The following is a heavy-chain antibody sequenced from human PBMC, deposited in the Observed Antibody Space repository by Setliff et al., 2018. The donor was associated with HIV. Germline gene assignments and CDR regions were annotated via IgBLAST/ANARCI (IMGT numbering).Heavy chain of an antibody. D-gene: IGHD4-17*01. CDR1: GYTFSSYG. CDR3: ARPFDYGDYGSLDY. Sequence: SVKVSCKASGYTFSSYGISWVRQAPGQGVEWMGGIIPIFGTANYAQKFQGRVTITTDESTSTAYMELSSLRSEDTAVYYCARPFDYGDYGSLDYWGQGTLVTVSS. V-gene: IGHV1-69*05. CDR2: IIPIFGTA. J-gene: IGHJ4*02.